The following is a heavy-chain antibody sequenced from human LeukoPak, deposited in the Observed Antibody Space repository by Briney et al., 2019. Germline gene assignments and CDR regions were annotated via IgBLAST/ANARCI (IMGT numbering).Heavy chain of an antibody. D-gene: IGHD6-19*01. CDR1: GFTFSSYT. CDR3: STSSGWYSDAFDI. Sequence: PGGSLRLSCAASGFTFSSYTMSWVRQAPGKGLEWVAVIWYDGSNKYYADSVKGRFTISRDNSKNTLYLQMNSLRAEDTAVYYCSTSSGWYSDAFDIWGQGTMVTVSS. CDR2: IWYDGSNK. J-gene: IGHJ3*02. V-gene: IGHV3-33*08.